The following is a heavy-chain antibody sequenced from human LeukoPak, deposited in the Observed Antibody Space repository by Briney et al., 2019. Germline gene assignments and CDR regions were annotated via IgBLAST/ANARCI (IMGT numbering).Heavy chain of an antibody. CDR2: ISWNSGST. Sequence: GRSLRLSCAASGFTFDDYAMHWVRQAPGKGLEWVSGISWNSGSTGYADSVKGRFTISRDNAKNSLYLQMNSLRAEDTALYYCAKDISQASGNFDYWGQGTLVTVSS. V-gene: IGHV3-9*01. D-gene: IGHD2-15*01. CDR1: GFTFDDYA. J-gene: IGHJ4*02. CDR3: AKDISQASGNFDY.